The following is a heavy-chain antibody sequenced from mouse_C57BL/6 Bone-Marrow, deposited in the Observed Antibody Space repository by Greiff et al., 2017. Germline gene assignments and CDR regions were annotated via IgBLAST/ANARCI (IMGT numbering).Heavy chain of an antibody. J-gene: IGHJ2*01. V-gene: IGHV1-64*01. CDR2: IHPNSGST. D-gene: IGHD1-1*02. CDR3: ARNRLFYFDY. CDR1: GYTFTSYW. Sequence: QVPLQQPGAELVKPGASVKLSCKASGYTFTSYWMHWVKQRPGQGLEWIGMIHPNSGSTNYNEKFKSKATLTVDKSSSTAYMQLSSLTSEDSAVYYGARNRLFYFDYWGQGTTLTVSS.